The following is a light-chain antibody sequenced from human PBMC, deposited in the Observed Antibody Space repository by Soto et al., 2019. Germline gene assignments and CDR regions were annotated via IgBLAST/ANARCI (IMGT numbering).Light chain of an antibody. V-gene: IGKV1-5*03. CDR1: QSISNW. J-gene: IGKJ4*02. CDR2: KAS. CDR3: PQYASHSWT. Sequence: DIQMTQSPSTLSASVGDRVTITCRASQSISNWLAWYQQRPGKAPKLLIYKASNLESGVPSRFSGSGSGPDFTLIIRSLQPDDFGTSYCPQYASHSWTFGAGTQVAI.